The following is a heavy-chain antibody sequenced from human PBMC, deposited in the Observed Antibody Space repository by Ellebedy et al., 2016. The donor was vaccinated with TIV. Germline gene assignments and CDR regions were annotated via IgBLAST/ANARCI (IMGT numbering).Heavy chain of an antibody. D-gene: IGHD3-22*01. CDR3: ERVDYYESSHDAFDI. CDR1: GFTFSSYW. J-gene: IGHJ3*02. CDR2: INSDGSST. Sequence: GESLKISCAASGFTFSSYWMHWGRQAPGKGLVWVSRINSDGSSTSYADSVKGRFTISRDNSKNTLYLQMNSLRAEDTAVYYCERVDYYESSHDAFDIWGHGKMVTVSS. V-gene: IGHV3-74*01.